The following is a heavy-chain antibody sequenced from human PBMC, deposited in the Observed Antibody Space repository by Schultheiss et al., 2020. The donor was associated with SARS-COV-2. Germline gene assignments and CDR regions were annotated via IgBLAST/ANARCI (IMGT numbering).Heavy chain of an antibody. J-gene: IGHJ4*02. V-gene: IGHV4-34*01. CDR3: ARGSKGYDFWSGWPTLFDY. CDR1: GRSFSGYY. D-gene: IGHD3-3*01. Sequence: SETLSLTCAVYGRSFSGYYWSWIRQPPGKGLEWIGEINHSGSTNYNPSLKSRVTISVDTSKNQFSLKLSSVTAADTAVYYCARGSKGYDFWSGWPTLFDYWGQGTLVTVSS. CDR2: INHSGST.